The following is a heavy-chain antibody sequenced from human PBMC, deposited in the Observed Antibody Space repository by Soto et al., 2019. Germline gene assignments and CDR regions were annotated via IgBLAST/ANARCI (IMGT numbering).Heavy chain of an antibody. CDR2: IYYSGTT. CDR1: GGSIISGAYY. Sequence: SETLSLTCTVSGGSIISGAYYWSLIRQHPGRGLEWIGYIYYSGTTNYNPSLKSRLTISGDTSQNQFSLRLGSVTAADTAVYYCARDAAASWNQFDYWGQGTLVTVSS. CDR3: ARDAAASWNQFDY. J-gene: IGHJ4*02. D-gene: IGHD1-1*01. V-gene: IGHV4-31*03.